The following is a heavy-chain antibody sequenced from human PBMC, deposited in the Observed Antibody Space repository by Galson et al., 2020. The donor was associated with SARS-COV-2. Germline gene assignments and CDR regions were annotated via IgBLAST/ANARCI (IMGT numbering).Heavy chain of an antibody. Sequence: HGESLKISCKGSGYSFTSYWISWVRQMPGKGLEWMGRIDPSDSYTNYSPSFQGHVTISADKSISTAFLQWNSLKASDTAMYYCARHDGDSSGYYYDYWGQGTLVTVSS. D-gene: IGHD3-22*01. CDR1: GYSFTSYW. CDR3: ARHDGDSSGYYYDY. J-gene: IGHJ4*02. V-gene: IGHV5-10-1*01. CDR2: IDPSDSYT.